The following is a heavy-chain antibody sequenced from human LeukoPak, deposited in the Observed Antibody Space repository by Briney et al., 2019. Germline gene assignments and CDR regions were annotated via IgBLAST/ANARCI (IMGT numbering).Heavy chain of an antibody. D-gene: IGHD3-16*01. CDR1: GDSINGFY. V-gene: IGHV4-4*07. Sequence: SETLSLTCTVSGDSINGFYWSWIRQAAGKGLEWIGHIYTSGSTNYNPSLKSRVTISVDTSKNQFSLNLSSVTAADTAVYYCARSALDYVCHYWGQGTLVTVSS. CDR2: IYTSGST. CDR3: ARSALDYVCHY. J-gene: IGHJ4*02.